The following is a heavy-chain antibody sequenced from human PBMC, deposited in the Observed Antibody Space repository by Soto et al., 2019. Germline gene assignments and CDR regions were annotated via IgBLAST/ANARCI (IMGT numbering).Heavy chain of an antibody. CDR3: ERESRWFGEFTDIDY. CDR2: IWYDGSNK. D-gene: IGHD3-10*01. CDR1: GFTFSSYG. J-gene: IGHJ4*02. Sequence: QVQLVESGGGVVQPGRSLRLSCAASGFTFSSYGMHWVSQAPGKGLEWVAVIWYDGSNKYYADSVKGRFTISRDNSKNTLYLQMNSLRAEDTAVYYCERESRWFGEFTDIDYWGQGPLVTVSS. V-gene: IGHV3-33*01.